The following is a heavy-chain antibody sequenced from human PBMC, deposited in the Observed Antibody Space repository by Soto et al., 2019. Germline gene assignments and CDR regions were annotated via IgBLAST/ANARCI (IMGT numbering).Heavy chain of an antibody. CDR1: GFTFSSYG. CDR3: AKYSSSWYY. V-gene: IGHV3-30*18. CDR2: ISYDGSNK. J-gene: IGHJ4*02. Sequence: GGSLRLSCAASGFTFSSYGMHWVRQAPGKGLEWVAVISYDGSNKYYADSVKGRFTISRDNSKNTLYLQMNSLRAEDTAVYYCAKYSSSWYYWGQGTLVTVYS. D-gene: IGHD6-13*01.